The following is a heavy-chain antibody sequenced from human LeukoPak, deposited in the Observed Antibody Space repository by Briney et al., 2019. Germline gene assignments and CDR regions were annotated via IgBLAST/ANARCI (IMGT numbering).Heavy chain of an antibody. Sequence: GGSLRLSCAASGFKFSNYALSWVRQVPGKGLEWVSGITDSGGSTYYADSVKGRFTISRDNSKNTLYLQMNSLRAEDTAVYLCAKDDGGSVTTTDFEYWGQGTLVTVSS. CDR2: ITDSGGST. CDR1: GFKFSNYA. D-gene: IGHD4-17*01. J-gene: IGHJ4*02. V-gene: IGHV3-23*01. CDR3: AKDDGGSVTTTDFEY.